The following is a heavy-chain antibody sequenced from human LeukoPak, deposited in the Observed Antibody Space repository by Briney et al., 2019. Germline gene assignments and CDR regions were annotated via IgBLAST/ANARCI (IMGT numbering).Heavy chain of an antibody. CDR3: ARLGGSYRIDY. CDR2: IYTSGST. D-gene: IGHD1-26*01. CDR1: GGSISSYY. J-gene: IGHJ4*02. V-gene: IGHV4-4*09. Sequence: SETLSLTCTVSGGSISSYYWSWIRQPPGKGLEWIGYIYTSGSTNYNPSLKSRVTIPVDTSKNQFSLKLGSVTAADTAVYYCARLGGSYRIDYWGQGTLVTVSS.